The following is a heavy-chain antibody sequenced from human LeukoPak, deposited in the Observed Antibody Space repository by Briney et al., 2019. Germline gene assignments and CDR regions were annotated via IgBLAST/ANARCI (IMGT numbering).Heavy chain of an antibody. J-gene: IGHJ4*02. D-gene: IGHD4-17*01. CDR2: IIPIFGTA. V-gene: IGHV1-69*06. Sequence: EWMGGIIPIFGTANYAQKFQGRVTIAADKSTSTAYMELSSLRSEDTAVYYCASGMTTVTTRQFDYWGQGTLVTVSS. CDR3: ASGMTTVTTRQFDY.